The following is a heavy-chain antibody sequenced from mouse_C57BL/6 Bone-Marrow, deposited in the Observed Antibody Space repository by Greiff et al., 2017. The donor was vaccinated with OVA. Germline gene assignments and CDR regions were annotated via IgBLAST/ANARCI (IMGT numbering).Heavy chain of an antibody. V-gene: IGHV8-8*01. CDR2: IWWDDDK. J-gene: IGHJ4*01. CDR1: GFSLSTFGMG. D-gene: IGHD1-1*01. Sequence: QVTLKVSGPGILQPSQTLSLTCSFSGFSLSTFGMGVGWIRQPSGKGLEWLAHIWWDDDKYYNPALKSRLTISKDTSKNQVYLKLANVDTADTATYYCARIGELLQRYYAMDYWGQGTSVTVSS. CDR3: ARIGELLQRYYAMDY.